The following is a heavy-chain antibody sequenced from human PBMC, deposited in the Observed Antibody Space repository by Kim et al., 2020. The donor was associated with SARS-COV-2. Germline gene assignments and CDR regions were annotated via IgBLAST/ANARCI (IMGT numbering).Heavy chain of an antibody. J-gene: IGHJ4*02. Sequence: SAATVTGTLTITRDDSKNTMYLQMNSMKSEDTGVYYCTTALRWDLGGVDFWGQGTLVTVSS. V-gene: IGHV3-15*01. CDR3: TTALRWDLGGVDF. D-gene: IGHD1-26*01.